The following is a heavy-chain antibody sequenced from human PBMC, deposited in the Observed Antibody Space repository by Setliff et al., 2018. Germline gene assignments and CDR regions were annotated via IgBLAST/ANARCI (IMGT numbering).Heavy chain of an antibody. Sequence: KTSETLSLTCAVYGGSFSGYYWSWIRQPAGKGLEWIGRIYTTGSTNFNPSLNSRVTMSLDKSKNQFSLKLSSVTAADSAVYFCARVRIVPYCMDVWGKGTTVTVSS. J-gene: IGHJ6*03. V-gene: IGHV4-59*10. CDR2: IYTTGST. CDR1: GGSFSGYY. D-gene: IGHD2-15*01. CDR3: ARVRIVPYCMDV.